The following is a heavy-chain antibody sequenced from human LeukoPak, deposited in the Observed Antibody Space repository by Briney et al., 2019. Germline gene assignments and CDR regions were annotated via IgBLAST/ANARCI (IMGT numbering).Heavy chain of an antibody. V-gene: IGHV3-21*01. D-gene: IGHD6-13*01. Sequence: PGGSQTLSCSVSGFTFSSYSMNWVSQAPGKGLEWVSSISTNSIYKYYADSVKGRFTISRDNAQNSLYLQMHSLRAEDTAVYYCARDIIAAADDFDYWGQGTLVTVSS. J-gene: IGHJ4*02. CDR1: GFTFSSYS. CDR3: ARDIIAAADDFDY. CDR2: ISTNSIYK.